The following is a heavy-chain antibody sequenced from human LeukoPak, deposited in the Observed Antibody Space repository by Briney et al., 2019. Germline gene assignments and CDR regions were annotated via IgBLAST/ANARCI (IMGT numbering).Heavy chain of an antibody. V-gene: IGHV1-69*05. D-gene: IGHD3-10*01. CDR1: GGTFSSYA. J-gene: IGHJ3*02. CDR2: IIPIFGTA. CDR3: ARDTYGSGSLEDDAFDI. Sequence: SVKVSCKASGGTFSSYAISWVRQAPGQGLEWMGGIIPIFGTANYAQKFQGRVTITTDESTSTAYMELSSLRSEDTAVYYCARDTYGSGSLEDDAFDIWGQGTMVTVSS.